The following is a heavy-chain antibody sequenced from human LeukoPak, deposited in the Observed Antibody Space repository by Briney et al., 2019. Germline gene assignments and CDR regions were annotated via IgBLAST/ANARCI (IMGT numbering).Heavy chain of an antibody. CDR2: IWYDGSNK. CDR3: ARDTTYSTDKVLRYFDWLSHDAFDI. V-gene: IGHV3-33*01. Sequence: GGSLRLSCAASGFTFSSYGMHWVRQAPGKGLEWVAVIWYDGSNKYYADSVKGRFTISRDNSKNTLYLQMNSLRAEDTAVYYCARDTTYSTDKVLRYFDWLSHDAFDIWGQGTMVTVSS. J-gene: IGHJ3*02. CDR1: GFTFSSYG. D-gene: IGHD3-9*01.